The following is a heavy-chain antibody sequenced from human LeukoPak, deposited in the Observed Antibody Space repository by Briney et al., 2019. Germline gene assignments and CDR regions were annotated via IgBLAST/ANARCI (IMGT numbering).Heavy chain of an antibody. J-gene: IGHJ6*03. Sequence: SETLSLTCVVYGGSFSGYYWNWIRQPPGKGLEWIGEINHSGSTNYNPSLKSRVTISVDTSKNHFSLKLSSVTAADTAVYYCARFSGSYRAYYYYYMDVWGKGTTVTVSS. CDR2: INHSGST. CDR1: GGSFSGYY. V-gene: IGHV4-34*01. D-gene: IGHD1-26*01. CDR3: ARFSGSYRAYYYYYMDV.